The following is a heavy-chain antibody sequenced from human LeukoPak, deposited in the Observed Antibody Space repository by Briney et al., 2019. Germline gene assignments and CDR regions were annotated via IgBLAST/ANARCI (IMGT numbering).Heavy chain of an antibody. D-gene: IGHD3-22*01. Sequence: ASVKVSCKASGYTFTGYYMHWVRQAPGQGLEWMGIINPSGGSTSYAQKFQGRVTMTRDTSTSTVYMELSSLKSEDTAVYYCATSLIDDSGYYVYWGQGTLVTVSS. CDR2: INPSGGST. J-gene: IGHJ4*02. CDR3: ATSLIDDSGYYVY. CDR1: GYTFTGYY. V-gene: IGHV1-46*01.